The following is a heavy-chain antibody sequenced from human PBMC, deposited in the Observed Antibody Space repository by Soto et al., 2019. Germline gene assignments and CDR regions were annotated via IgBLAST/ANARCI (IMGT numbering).Heavy chain of an antibody. J-gene: IGHJ6*03. V-gene: IGHV1-18*01. CDR2: ISAYNGNT. D-gene: IGHD3-10*01. CDR3: ARVGRRITMVRGVTRRDDYYYYYMDV. CDR1: GYTFTSYG. Sequence: ASVKVSCKASGYTFTSYGISWVRQAPGQGLEWMGWISAYNGNTNYAQKLQGRVTMTTDTSTSTAYMELRSLRSDDTAVYYCARVGRRITMVRGVTRRDDYYYYYMDVWGKGTTVTVSS.